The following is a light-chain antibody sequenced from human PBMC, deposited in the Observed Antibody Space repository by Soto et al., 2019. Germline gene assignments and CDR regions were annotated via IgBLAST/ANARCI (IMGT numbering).Light chain of an antibody. J-gene: IGKJ3*01. CDR3: QQYDNLPLT. CDR2: DAS. Sequence: DIQMTQSPFSLSASVGDRVNITFPARQDISNYLNWDQQKPGKAPKLLIYDASKLETGVPSRFSGSGSGTDVTFTISSLQPEDIATYYCQQYDNLPLTFGPGTKVDIK. CDR1: QDISNY. V-gene: IGKV1-33*01.